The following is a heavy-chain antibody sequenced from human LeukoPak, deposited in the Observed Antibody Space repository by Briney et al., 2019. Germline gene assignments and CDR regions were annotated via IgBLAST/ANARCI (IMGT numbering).Heavy chain of an antibody. V-gene: IGHV3-7*05. CDR2: IKQDGSEK. CDR3: ARGGDYLDF. J-gene: IGHJ4*02. Sequence: PGGSLRLSCAASGFTFSSYWMSWVRQAPGKGLEWVANIKQDGSEKYYVDSVKGRFTISRDNANNSLYLQMSSLRAEGTAVYYCARGGDYLDFWGQGTLVTVSS. CDR1: GFTFSSYW.